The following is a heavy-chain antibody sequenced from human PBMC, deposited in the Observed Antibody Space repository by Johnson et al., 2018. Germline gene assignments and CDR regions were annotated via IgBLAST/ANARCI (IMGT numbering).Heavy chain of an antibody. J-gene: IGHJ3*02. V-gene: IGHV3-33*01. CDR1: GFTFSSYG. Sequence: QVQLVESGGGVVQXGRSLRLSCAASGFTFSSYGMHWVRQAPGKGLEWVAVIWFDGTKKYYADSVKGRFTISRDNSKNTLYLQMNSLRAEDTAVYYCARDWVVVAATDAFDIWGQGTMVTVSS. CDR3: ARDWVVVAATDAFDI. D-gene: IGHD2-15*01. CDR2: IWFDGTKK.